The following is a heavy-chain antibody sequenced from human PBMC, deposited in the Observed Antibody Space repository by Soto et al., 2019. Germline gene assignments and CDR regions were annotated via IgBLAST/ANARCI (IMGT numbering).Heavy chain of an antibody. CDR2: IIPIFGTA. CDR3: ARNLYYYDSSGHWANFDY. CDR1: GGTFSSYA. Sequence: ASVKVSCKASGGTFSSYAISWVRQAPGQGLEWMGGIIPIFGTANYAQKFQGRVTITADESTSTAYMELSSLRSEDTAVYYCARNLYYYDSSGHWANFDYWGQGTLVTVSS. J-gene: IGHJ4*02. V-gene: IGHV1-69*13. D-gene: IGHD3-22*01.